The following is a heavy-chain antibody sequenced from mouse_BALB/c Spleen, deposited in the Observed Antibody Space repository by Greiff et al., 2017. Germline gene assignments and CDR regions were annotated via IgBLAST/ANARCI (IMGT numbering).Heavy chain of an antibody. CDR2: ISSGGST. Sequence: EVQVVESGGGLVKPGGSLKLSCAASGFTFSSYAMSWVRQTPEKRLEWVASISSGGSTYYPDSVKGRFTISRDNARNILYLQMSSLRSEDTAMYYCARPITYYFDYWGQGTTLTVSS. D-gene: IGHD1-2*01. J-gene: IGHJ2*01. CDR1: GFTFSSYA. CDR3: ARPITYYFDY. V-gene: IGHV5-6-5*01.